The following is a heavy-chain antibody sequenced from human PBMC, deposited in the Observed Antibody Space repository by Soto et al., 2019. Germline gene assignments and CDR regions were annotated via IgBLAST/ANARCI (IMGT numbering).Heavy chain of an antibody. D-gene: IGHD6-13*01. CDR1: GFTFSSYS. CDR2: ISSSSSCI. Sequence: GGSLRLSCAASGFTFSSYSMNWVRQAPGKGLEWVSSISSSSSCIYYADSVKGRFTISRDNAKNSLYLQMNSLRAEDTAVYYCARGSSSWRGIDYWGQGTLVTVSS. CDR3: ARGSSSWRGIDY. V-gene: IGHV3-21*01. J-gene: IGHJ4*02.